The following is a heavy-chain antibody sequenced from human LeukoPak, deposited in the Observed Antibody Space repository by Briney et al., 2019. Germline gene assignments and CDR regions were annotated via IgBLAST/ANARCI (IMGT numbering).Heavy chain of an antibody. CDR3: ARGRGSPYYFDC. CDR2: ISTSGDST. Sequence: SGGSLRVSCAASGFTFSNYAMTWVRQAPGKGLEWVSSISTSGDSTAYAASVKGRFTISRDNSKNTLCLQLNSLRAEDTAVYYCARGRGSPYYFDCWGQGTLVTVSS. V-gene: IGHV3-23*01. J-gene: IGHJ4*02. CDR1: GFTFSNYA. D-gene: IGHD1-26*01.